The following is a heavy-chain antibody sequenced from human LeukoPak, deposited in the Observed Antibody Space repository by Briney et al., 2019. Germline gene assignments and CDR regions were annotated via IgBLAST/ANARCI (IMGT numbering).Heavy chain of an antibody. CDR1: GFTFSSYE. CDR3: ARDAGYSSSWYDY. J-gene: IGHJ4*02. Sequence: PGRSLRLSCAASGFTFSSYEMNWVRQAPGKGLEWVSYISSSGSTIYYADSVKGRFTISRDNAKNSLYLQMNSLRAEDTAVYYCARDAGYSSSWYDYWGQGTLVTVSS. CDR2: ISSSGSTI. D-gene: IGHD6-13*01. V-gene: IGHV3-48*03.